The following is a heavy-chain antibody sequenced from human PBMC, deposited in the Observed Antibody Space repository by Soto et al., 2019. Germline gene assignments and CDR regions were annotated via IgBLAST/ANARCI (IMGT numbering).Heavy chain of an antibody. CDR3: ARGVIAVAGTGYYYYGMDV. J-gene: IGHJ6*02. CDR2: IYYSGST. V-gene: IGHV4-61*08. D-gene: IGHD6-19*01. Sequence: PSETLSLTCTVSGGSISSGGYYWSWIRQHPGKGLEWIGYIYYSGSTNYNPSLKSRVTISVDTSKNQFSLKLSSVTAADTAVYYCARGVIAVAGTGYYYYGMDVWGQGTTVTVSS. CDR1: GGSISSGGYY.